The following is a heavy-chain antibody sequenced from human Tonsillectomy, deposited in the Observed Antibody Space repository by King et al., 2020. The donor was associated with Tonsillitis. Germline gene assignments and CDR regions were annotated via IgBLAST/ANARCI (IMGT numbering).Heavy chain of an antibody. CDR3: ARHRIVLVPAAIPFYMDV. D-gene: IGHD2-2*02. CDR1: GGSISSSSYY. V-gene: IGHV4-39*01. J-gene: IGHJ6*03. Sequence: QLQESGPGLVKPSETLSLTCTVSGGSISSSSYYWGWIRQPPGKGLEWIGSIYYSGSTYYNPSLKSRVTISVDTSKNQFSLKLSSVTAADTAVYYCARHRIVLVPAAIPFYMDVWGKGTTVTVSS. CDR2: IYYSGST.